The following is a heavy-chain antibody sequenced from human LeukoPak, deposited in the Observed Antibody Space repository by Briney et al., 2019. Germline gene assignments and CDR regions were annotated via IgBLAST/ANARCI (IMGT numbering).Heavy chain of an antibody. CDR1: GFTFNNYG. CDR3: ARGHEMATINSPGY. D-gene: IGHD5-24*01. V-gene: IGHV3-33*01. Sequence: GGSLRLSCAASGFTFNNYGMHWVRQAPGKGLEWVAVIWYDGSNKYYADSVKGRFTISRDNSKNTLYLQMNSLRAEDTAVYYCARGHEMATINSPGYWGQGTLVTVSS. J-gene: IGHJ4*02. CDR2: IWYDGSNK.